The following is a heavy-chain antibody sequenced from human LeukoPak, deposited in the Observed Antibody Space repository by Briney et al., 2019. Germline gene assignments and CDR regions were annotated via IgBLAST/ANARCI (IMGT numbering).Heavy chain of an antibody. Sequence: ASETLSLTCTVSGGSISSSSYYWGWIRQPPGKGLEWIGSIYYSGSTYYNPSLKSRVTISVDTSKNQFSLKLSSVTAADTAVYYCARLAGTRGAFDIWGQGTMVTVSS. V-gene: IGHV4-39*01. J-gene: IGHJ3*02. CDR3: ARLAGTRGAFDI. D-gene: IGHD1-14*01. CDR1: GGSISSSSYY. CDR2: IYYSGST.